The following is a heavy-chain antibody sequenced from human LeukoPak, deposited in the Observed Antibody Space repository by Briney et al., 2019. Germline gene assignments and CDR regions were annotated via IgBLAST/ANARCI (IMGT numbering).Heavy chain of an antibody. CDR1: GGSFSGYY. Sequence: KPSETLSLTCAVYGGSFSGYYWSWIRQPPGKGLEWIGEINHSGSTNYNPSLKSRVTISVDTSKNQFSLKLSSVTAADTAVYYCARHTSGPTMIVVVPLRADYYGMDVWGQGTTVTVSS. J-gene: IGHJ6*02. D-gene: IGHD3-22*01. CDR2: INHSGST. CDR3: ARHTSGPTMIVVVPLRADYYGMDV. V-gene: IGHV4-34*01.